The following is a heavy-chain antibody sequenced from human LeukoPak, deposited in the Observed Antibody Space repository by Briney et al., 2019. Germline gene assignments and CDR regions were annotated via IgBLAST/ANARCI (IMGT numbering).Heavy chain of an antibody. J-gene: IGHJ6*04. CDR2: IKSKTDGGTT. V-gene: IGHV3-15*01. CDR3: TTARLYYYYGMDV. CDR1: GFTFSNAW. Sequence: GGSLRLSCAASGFTFSNAWMSWVRQAPGKWLEWVGRIKSKTDGGTTDYAAPVKGRFTISRDDSKNTLYLQMNSLKTEDTAVYYCTTARLYYYYGMDVWGKGTTVTVSP. D-gene: IGHD5-12*01.